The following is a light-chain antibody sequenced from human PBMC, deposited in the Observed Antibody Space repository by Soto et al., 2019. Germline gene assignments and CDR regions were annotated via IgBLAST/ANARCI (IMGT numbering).Light chain of an antibody. J-gene: IGLJ1*01. Sequence: QSALTQPASVSGSPGQSITISCTGTNSDVGGYNYVSWYQQHPGKAPELLIYEVSNRPSGVSDRFSGSKSGSTASLTISGLQADDEADYYCTSWTTNNIPYVFGTGTKVTVL. CDR2: EVS. CDR1: NSDVGGYNY. CDR3: TSWTTNNIPYV. V-gene: IGLV2-14*03.